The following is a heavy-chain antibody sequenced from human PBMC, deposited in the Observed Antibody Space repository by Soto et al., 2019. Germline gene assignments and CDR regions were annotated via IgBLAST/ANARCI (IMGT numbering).Heavy chain of an antibody. Sequence: QVQLVESGGGVVQPGRSLRLSCAASGFTFSSYGMHWVRQAPGKGLEWVAVISYDGSNKYYADSVKGRFTISRDNSKTTLYLKRNSRRPEATAVYSCGKAWAAGSYSLDGSDPGGQGTLLTVSS. CDR2: ISYDGSNK. V-gene: IGHV3-30*18. D-gene: IGHD1-26*01. CDR1: GFTFSSYG. J-gene: IGHJ5*02. CDR3: GKAWAAGSYSLDGSDP.